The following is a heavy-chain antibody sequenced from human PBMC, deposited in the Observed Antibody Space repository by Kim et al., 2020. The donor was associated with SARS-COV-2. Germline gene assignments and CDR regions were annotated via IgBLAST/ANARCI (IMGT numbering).Heavy chain of an antibody. V-gene: IGHV3-9*01. J-gene: IGHJ4*02. Sequence: YADSVKGRFTISRDNAKNSLYLQMNSLRAEDTALYYCAKSSFTMVRYYFDYWGQGTLVTVSS. CDR3: AKSSFTMVRYYFDY. D-gene: IGHD3-10*01.